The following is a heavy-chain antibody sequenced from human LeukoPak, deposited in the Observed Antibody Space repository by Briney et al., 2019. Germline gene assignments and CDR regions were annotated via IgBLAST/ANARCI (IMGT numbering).Heavy chain of an antibody. CDR1: GYTFTGYY. CDR3: ARDGYSYGQPPIYYYYYGMDV. Sequence: GASVKVSCKASGYTFTGYYMHWVRQAPGQGLEWMGWINPNSGGTNYAQKFQGRVTMTRDTSISTAYMELSRLRSDDTAVYYCARDGYSYGQPPIYYYYYGMDVWGQGTTVTVSS. J-gene: IGHJ6*02. V-gene: IGHV1-2*02. D-gene: IGHD5-18*01. CDR2: INPNSGGT.